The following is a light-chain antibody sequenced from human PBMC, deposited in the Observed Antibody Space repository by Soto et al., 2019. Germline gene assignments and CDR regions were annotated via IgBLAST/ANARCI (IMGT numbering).Light chain of an antibody. CDR2: GAS. Sequence: EIVLTQSPGTLSLSPGERATLSFRASQSVRSSYLAWYQQTPGQAPRLLMYGASSRATGIPDRFSVSGSGTDFTLTISRSEPEDFALYYCQQYGSSPYTFGQGPKLEIK. CDR1: QSVRSSY. V-gene: IGKV3-20*01. J-gene: IGKJ2*01. CDR3: QQYGSSPYT.